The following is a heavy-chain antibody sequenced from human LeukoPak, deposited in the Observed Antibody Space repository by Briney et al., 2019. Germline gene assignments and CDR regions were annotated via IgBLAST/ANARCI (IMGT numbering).Heavy chain of an antibody. CDR2: ITPDGSST. CDR3: SSQISRGGN. CDR1: GFSFSTYW. V-gene: IGHV3-74*01. D-gene: IGHD3-16*01. Sequence: PGGSLRLSGAASGFSFSTYWMHWVRQVPGTGPEWVSHITPDGSSTNYADSVKGRFTISRDNAKNTLYLQMNSLRAEDTAVYYCSSQISRGGNWGQGTLVTVSS. J-gene: IGHJ4*02.